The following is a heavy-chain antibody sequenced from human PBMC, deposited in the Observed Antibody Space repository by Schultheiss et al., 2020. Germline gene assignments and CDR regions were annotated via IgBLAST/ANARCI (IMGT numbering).Heavy chain of an antibody. J-gene: IGHJ4*02. Sequence: GGSLRLSCAASGFTFSNYAMSWVRQAPGKGLEWVSAFSGSGGSTYYADSVKGRFTISRDNAKNSLYLQMNSLRAEDTAVYYCTRGWIQLWPLDFWGQGTLVTVSS. D-gene: IGHD5-18*01. V-gene: IGHV3-23*01. CDR2: FSGSGGST. CDR3: TRGWIQLWPLDF. CDR1: GFTFSNYA.